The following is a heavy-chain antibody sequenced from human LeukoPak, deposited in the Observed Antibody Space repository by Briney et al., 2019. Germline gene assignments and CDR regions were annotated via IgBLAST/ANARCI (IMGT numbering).Heavy chain of an antibody. CDR1: GFTFSSYE. J-gene: IGHJ6*04. D-gene: IGHD3-10*01. V-gene: IGHV3-48*03. CDR3: AREAFTMVRGVEVYGMDV. CDR2: ISSSGSTI. Sequence: GGSLRLSCAASGFTFSSYEMNWVRQAPGKGLEWVSYISSSGSTIYYADSVKGRFTISRDNAKNSLYLQMNSLRAEDTAVYYCAREAFTMVRGVEVYGMDVWGKGTTVTVSP.